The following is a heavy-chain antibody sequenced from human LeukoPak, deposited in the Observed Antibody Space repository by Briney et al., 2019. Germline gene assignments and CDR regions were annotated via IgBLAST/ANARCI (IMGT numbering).Heavy chain of an antibody. D-gene: IGHD1-26*01. CDR2: TNTDGSEK. Sequence: GGSVRLSCAASEYTFSDFWTSWVRQAPGEGLEWVANTNTDGSEKYYVDSVKGRVTISRDNAMNFLYLQLNSLRVDDTAVYYCARDSGSCRGCAFDIWGQGTVVTVSS. J-gene: IGHJ3*02. V-gene: IGHV3-7*01. CDR1: EYTFSDFW. CDR3: ARDSGSCRGCAFDI.